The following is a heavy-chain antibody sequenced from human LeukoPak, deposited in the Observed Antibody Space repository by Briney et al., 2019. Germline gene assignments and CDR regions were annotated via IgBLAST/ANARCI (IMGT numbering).Heavy chain of an antibody. V-gene: IGHV4-59*01. CDR2: IYYSGST. J-gene: IGHJ6*02. D-gene: IGHD3-10*01. Sequence: SETLSLTCTVSGASISNYYWSWIRQPPGKGLEWIGYIYYSGSTNHNPSLKSRVTIPVDTSKNQFSLKLTSVTAADTAVYYCARDLRHSGNSENVWGQGTTVTVSS. CDR3: ARDLRHSGNSENV. CDR1: GASISNYY.